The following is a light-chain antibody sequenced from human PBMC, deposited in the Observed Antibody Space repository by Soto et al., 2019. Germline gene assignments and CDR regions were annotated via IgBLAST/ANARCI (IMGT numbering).Light chain of an antibody. J-gene: IGLJ3*02. V-gene: IGLV1-47*01. Sequence: QSVLTQPPSASGTPGQRVTISCSGSSSNIGSHYVYWYQQLPGTAPKPLIYRNDQRPSGVPDRFSGCKSGTSASLAISGLRSEDESDYYCAAWDVSLSGWVFGGGTKLTVL. CDR2: RND. CDR3: AAWDVSLSGWV. CDR1: SSNIGSHY.